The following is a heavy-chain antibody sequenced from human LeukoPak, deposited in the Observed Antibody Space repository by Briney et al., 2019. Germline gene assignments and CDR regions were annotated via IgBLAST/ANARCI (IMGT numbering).Heavy chain of an antibody. V-gene: IGHV1-69*04. J-gene: IGHJ4*02. D-gene: IGHD1-26*01. CDR1: GGTFSSYA. CDR2: IIPILGIA. CDR3: ARAPYSGSYFSTDYFDY. Sequence: SVKVSCKASGGTFSSYAISWVRQAPGQGLEWMGRIIPILGIANYAQKFQGRVTITADKSTTTAYMELSSLRADDTAVYYCARAPYSGSYFSTDYFDYWGQGTLVTVSS.